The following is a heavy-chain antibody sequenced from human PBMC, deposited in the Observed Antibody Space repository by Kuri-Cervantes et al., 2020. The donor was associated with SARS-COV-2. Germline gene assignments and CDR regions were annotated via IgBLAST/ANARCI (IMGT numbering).Heavy chain of an antibody. J-gene: IGHJ6*02. CDR2: ISYDGSNK. CDR1: GFTFSRYA. V-gene: IGHV3-30-3*01. CDR3: ARGLRGSGSYSPAHYGMDV. Sequence: LSLTCAASGFTFSRYAMHWVRQAPGKGLEWVAVISYDGSNKYYADSVKGRFTISRDNSKNTLYLQMNSLRAEDTAVYYCARGLRGSGSYSPAHYGMDVWGQGTTVTVSS. D-gene: IGHD3-10*01.